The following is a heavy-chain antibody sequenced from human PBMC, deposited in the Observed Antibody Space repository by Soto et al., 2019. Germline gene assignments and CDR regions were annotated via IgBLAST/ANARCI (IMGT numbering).Heavy chain of an antibody. CDR2: VSGSGGST. V-gene: IGHV3-23*01. D-gene: IGHD4-17*01. J-gene: IGHJ3*02. Sequence: EVQLSESGGGLVQPGGSWGLPVPAFGLPFGSFSLSWFPQAPGRGLGWVSTVSGSGGSTYNGDSVKGRFTISRDNSKNTLYLQMNSLRAEDTAVYYCAKDWTTIWGQGTMVTVSS. CDR1: GLPFGSFS. CDR3: AKDWTTI.